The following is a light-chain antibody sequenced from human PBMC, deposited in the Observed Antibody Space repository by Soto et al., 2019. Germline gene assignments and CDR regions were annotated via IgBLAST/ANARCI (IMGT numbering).Light chain of an antibody. CDR2: SNN. CDR3: AEWDDRWNGVV. Sequence: QSVLTQPPSASGTPGQRVTISCSGSSSNIGSNTVNWYQQLPGTAPKLLIYSNNQRPSGVPDRFSGSKSGTSASLAISGLQSEDEADYYCAEWDDRWNGVVFGGGTQLTVL. V-gene: IGLV1-44*01. J-gene: IGLJ2*01. CDR1: SSNIGSNT.